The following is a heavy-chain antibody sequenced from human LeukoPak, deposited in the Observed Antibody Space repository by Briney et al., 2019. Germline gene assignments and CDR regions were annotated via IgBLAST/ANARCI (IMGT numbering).Heavy chain of an antibody. CDR1: GDSISSYY. J-gene: IGHJ6*03. CDR3: AGVTVVSPPPYYYMDV. Sequence: PSETLSLTCTVSGDSISSYYWTWIRQPPGKGLEWIGYIHYTGSTNYNPSLKSRVTTSIDTSKNQFSLKLSSVTAADTAVYYCAGVTVVSPPPYYYMDVWGKGTTVTVSS. D-gene: IGHD3-22*01. CDR2: IHYTGST. V-gene: IGHV4-59*08.